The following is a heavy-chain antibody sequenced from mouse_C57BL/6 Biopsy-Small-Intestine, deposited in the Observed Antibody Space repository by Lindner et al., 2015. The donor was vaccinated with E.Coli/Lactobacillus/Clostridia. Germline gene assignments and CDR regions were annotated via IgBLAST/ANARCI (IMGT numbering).Heavy chain of an antibody. J-gene: IGHJ1*03. CDR1: GFTFSGYG. V-gene: IGHV5-6*01. CDR2: ISSGGGYT. CDR3: VKDGDYYGSSLYWYFDV. Sequence: VQLQESGGDLVEPGGSLKLSCAASGFTFSGYGMSWVRQSPDKRLEWVATISSGGGYTYYPDSVKGRFTISRDNAKNTLYLQMSSLKSEDTAMYYCVKDGDYYGSSLYWYFDVWGTGTTVTVSS. D-gene: IGHD1-1*01.